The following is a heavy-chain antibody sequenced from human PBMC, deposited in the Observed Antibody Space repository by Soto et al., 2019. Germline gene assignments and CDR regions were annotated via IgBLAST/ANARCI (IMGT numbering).Heavy chain of an antibody. CDR3: AKVLIWSRYYFDY. CDR2: ISYDGSNK. Sequence: SLRLSCAASGFTFSSYGMHWVRQAPGKGLEWVAVISYDGSNKYYADSVKGRFTISRDNSKNTLYLQMNSLRAEGTAVYYCAKVLIWSRYYFDYWGQGTLVTVSS. J-gene: IGHJ4*02. D-gene: IGHD3-10*01. CDR1: GFTFSSYG. V-gene: IGHV3-30*18.